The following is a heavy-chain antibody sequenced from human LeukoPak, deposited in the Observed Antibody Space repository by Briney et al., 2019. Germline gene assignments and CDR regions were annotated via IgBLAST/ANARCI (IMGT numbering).Heavy chain of an antibody. CDR3: ATDLREHYYIFDY. CDR2: FDPEDGET. J-gene: IGHJ4*02. CDR1: GYTLTELS. Sequence: GASVKVSCKVSGYTLTELSMHWVRQAPGKGLEWMGGFDPEDGETIYAQKFQGRVTMTEDTSTDTAYMELSNLRSEDTAVYYCATDLREHYYIFDYWGQGTLVTVSS. V-gene: IGHV1-24*01. D-gene: IGHD3-10*01.